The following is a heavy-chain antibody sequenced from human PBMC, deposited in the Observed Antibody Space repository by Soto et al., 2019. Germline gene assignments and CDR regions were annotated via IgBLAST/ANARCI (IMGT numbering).Heavy chain of an antibody. CDR2: ISYDGSNK. V-gene: IGHV3-30*18. J-gene: IGHJ4*02. D-gene: IGHD4-4*01. Sequence: QVQLVESGGGVVQPGRSLRLSCAASGFTFSSYGMHWVRQAPGKGLEWVAVISYDGSNKYYADSLKGRFTISRDNSKNTLYLQMSSLRAEYTAGYYCAKDESRYGYSRGGYLGQGTMVTVSS. CDR1: GFTFSSYG. CDR3: AKDESRYGYSRGGY.